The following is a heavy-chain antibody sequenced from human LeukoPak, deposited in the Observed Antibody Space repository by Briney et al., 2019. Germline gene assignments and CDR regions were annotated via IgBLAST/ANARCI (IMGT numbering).Heavy chain of an antibody. Sequence: GSLRLSCAASGFTVSSNYMSWVRQAPGKGLEWVSVIYSGGSTYYADSVKGRFTISRDNSKNTLYLQMNSLRAEDTAVYYCARVISSWHDAFDIWGQGTMVTVSS. CDR3: ARVISSWHDAFDI. CDR1: GFTVSSNY. CDR2: IYSGGST. J-gene: IGHJ3*02. V-gene: IGHV3-53*01. D-gene: IGHD6-13*01.